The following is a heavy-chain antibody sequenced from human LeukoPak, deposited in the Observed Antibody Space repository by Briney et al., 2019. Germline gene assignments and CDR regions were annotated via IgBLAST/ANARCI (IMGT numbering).Heavy chain of an antibody. CDR2: IRYDGSNK. J-gene: IGHJ4*02. D-gene: IGHD6-13*01. CDR1: GFTFSSYG. CDR3: AKDKARGSQVGPRITAPGTFDY. Sequence: GRSLRLSCAASGFTFSSYGMHWVRQAPGKGLEWVVFIRYDGSNKYYADSVKGRFTISRDNSKSTLYLQMNSLRAEDTAVYYCAKDKARGSQVGPRITAPGTFDYWGQGTLVTVSS. V-gene: IGHV3-30*02.